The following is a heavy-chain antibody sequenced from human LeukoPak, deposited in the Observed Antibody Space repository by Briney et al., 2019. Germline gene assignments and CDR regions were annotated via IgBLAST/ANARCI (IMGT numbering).Heavy chain of an antibody. Sequence: PSETLSLTCTVSGGSISSSSYYWGWIRQPPGKGLEWIGSIYYSGSTYYNPSLKSRVTISVDTSKNQSSLKLSSVTAADTAVYYCARHIRSIAARPHAFDIWGQGTMVTVSS. CDR3: ARHIRSIAARPHAFDI. V-gene: IGHV4-39*01. D-gene: IGHD6-6*01. CDR2: IYYSGST. CDR1: GGSISSSSYY. J-gene: IGHJ3*02.